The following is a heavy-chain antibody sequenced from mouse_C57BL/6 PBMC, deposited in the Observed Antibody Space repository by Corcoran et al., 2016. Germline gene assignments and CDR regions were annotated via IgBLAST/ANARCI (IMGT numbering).Heavy chain of an antibody. D-gene: IGHD2-4*01. Sequence: EVQLQQSGPELVKPGASVKISCKASGYTFTDYYMNWVKQSHGKSLEWIGDINPNNGGTSYNQKFKGKATLTVDKSSSTAYMELRSLTSEDSAVYYCFIYYDYDWGQGTLVTVSA. CDR3: FIYYDYD. CDR2: INPNNGGT. CDR1: GYTFTDYY. J-gene: IGHJ3*01. V-gene: IGHV1-26*01.